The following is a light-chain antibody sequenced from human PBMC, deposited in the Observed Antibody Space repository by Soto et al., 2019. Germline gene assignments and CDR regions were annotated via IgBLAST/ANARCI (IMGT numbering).Light chain of an antibody. CDR1: RSDVGSYDY. CDR2: EVT. Sequence: QSALTQPASVSGSPGQSITVSCTGSRSDVGSYDYVSWYQQYPGKAPKLLIYEVTNRPSGVSDRLSGAKSENTASLTISGLQAEDEADYYCSSYSSSRSRVVFGTGTKLTVL. CDR3: SSYSSSRSRVV. V-gene: IGLV2-14*01. J-gene: IGLJ1*01.